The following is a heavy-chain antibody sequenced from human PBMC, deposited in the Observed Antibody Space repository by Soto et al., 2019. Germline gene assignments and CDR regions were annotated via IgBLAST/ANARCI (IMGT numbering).Heavy chain of an antibody. J-gene: IGHJ4*02. Sequence: QVQLVQSAAEVKKPGASVKVSCKASGYTLTNYAISWVRQAPGQGPEWMGWINTYNGNSNYAQKFQGRVTMTTDTSTNQAYMELRSLTSDDAAVYYCARDCTGGSCFCIYWGQGTLVTVSS. CDR2: INTYNGNS. CDR1: GYTLTNYA. CDR3: ARDCTGGSCFCIY. V-gene: IGHV1-18*01. D-gene: IGHD2-15*01.